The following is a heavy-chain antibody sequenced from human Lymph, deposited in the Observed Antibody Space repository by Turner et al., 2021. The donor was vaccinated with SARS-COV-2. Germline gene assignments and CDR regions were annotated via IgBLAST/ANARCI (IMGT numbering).Heavy chain of an antibody. V-gene: IGHV3-30-3*01. CDR3: ARDSGYEHYYFDY. D-gene: IGHD5-12*01. J-gene: IGHJ4*02. CDR1: GFTFSSYA. CDR2: ISYDGSNK. Sequence: QVQLVESGGGVVQPGRSLRLSCAASGFTFSSYAMHWGRQAPGKGLEWVAVISYDGSNKYYADSVKGRFTISRDNSKNTLYLQMNSLRAEDTAVYYCARDSGYEHYYFDYWGQGTLVTVSS.